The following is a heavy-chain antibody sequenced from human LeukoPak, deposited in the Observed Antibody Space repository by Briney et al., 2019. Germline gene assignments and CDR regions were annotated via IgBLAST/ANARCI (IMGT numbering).Heavy chain of an antibody. D-gene: IGHD3-3*01. Sequence: GGSLRLSCAASGFTFSSYSMNWVRQAPGKGLEWASSISSSSSYIYYADSVKGRFTISRDNAKNSLYLQMNSLRAEDTAVYYCARDGGSYYYYGMDVWGQGTTVTVSS. CDR3: ARDGGSYYYYGMDV. V-gene: IGHV3-21*01. CDR2: ISSSSSYI. CDR1: GFTFSSYS. J-gene: IGHJ6*02.